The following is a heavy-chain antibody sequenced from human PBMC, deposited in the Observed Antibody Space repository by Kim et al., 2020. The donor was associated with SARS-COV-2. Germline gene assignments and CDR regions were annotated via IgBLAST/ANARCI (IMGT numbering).Heavy chain of an antibody. CDR2: IKQDGSEE. J-gene: IGHJ4*02. V-gene: IGHV3-7*01. CDR3: ARGSQATYAWGTYRSTTLAY. Sequence: GGSLRLSCAASGFTFSSYWMTWVRQAPGKGLEWVANIKQDGSEENYVDSVKGRFTISRDNAKNSLYLQMNSLRAEDTAVYYCARGSQATYAWGTYRSTTLAYWGQGTLVTVSS. D-gene: IGHD3-16*02. CDR1: GFTFSSYW.